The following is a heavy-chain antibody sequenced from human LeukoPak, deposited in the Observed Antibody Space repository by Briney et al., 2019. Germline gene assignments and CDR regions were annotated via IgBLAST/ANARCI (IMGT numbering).Heavy chain of an antibody. CDR1: GGSISGYS. V-gene: IGHV4-59*01. Sequence: SETLSLTCTVSGGSISGYSWSWIRQPPGKGLEYIGCIHYSGTANYTPSLRSRVTISVDTSKNQFSLKLSSVTAADTAVYFCARGRAQYDSTGYYFWGPGTLVTVSS. J-gene: IGHJ4*02. CDR3: ARGRAQYDSTGYYF. CDR2: IHYSGTA. D-gene: IGHD3-22*01.